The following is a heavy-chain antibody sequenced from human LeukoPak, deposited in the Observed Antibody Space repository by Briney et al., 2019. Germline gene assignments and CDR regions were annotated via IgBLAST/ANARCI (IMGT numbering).Heavy chain of an antibody. Sequence: GGSVKVSCKASGYTFTGYYMHWVRQAPGQGLEWMGWINPNSGGTNYAQKFQGRVTMTRDTSISTAYMELSRLRSDDTAVYYCARVSKVVTAIAFDYWGQGTLVTVSS. J-gene: IGHJ4*02. CDR3: ARVSKVVTAIAFDY. CDR2: INPNSGGT. V-gene: IGHV1-2*02. CDR1: GYTFTGYY. D-gene: IGHD2-21*02.